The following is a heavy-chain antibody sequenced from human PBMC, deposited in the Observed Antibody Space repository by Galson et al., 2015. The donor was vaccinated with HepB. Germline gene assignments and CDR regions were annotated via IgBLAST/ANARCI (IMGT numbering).Heavy chain of an antibody. V-gene: IGHV1-69*13. D-gene: IGHD3-22*01. J-gene: IGHJ3*02. CDR1: GGTFSSYA. CDR2: IIPIFGTA. Sequence: SVKVSCKASGGTFSSYAISWVRQAPGQGLEWMGGIIPIFGTANYAQKFQGRVTITADESTSTAYMELSSLRSADTAVYYCASCITMIATNDAFDIWGQGTMVTVSS. CDR3: ASCITMIATNDAFDI.